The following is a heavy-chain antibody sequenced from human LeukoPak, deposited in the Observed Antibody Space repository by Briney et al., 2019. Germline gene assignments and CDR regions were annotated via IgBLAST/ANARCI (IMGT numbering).Heavy chain of an antibody. J-gene: IGHJ6*02. CDR3: ARGPAGIAWGYYYYYGMDV. CDR2: ISGYNGNT. V-gene: IGHV1-18*01. D-gene: IGHD3-16*01. CDR1: GYTFTSYG. Sequence: ASVKVSCKASGYTFTSYGISWVRQAPGQGLEWMGWISGYNGNTNYAQKLQGRLTMTTDISTSTGYMELRSLRSDDTAVYYCARGPAGIAWGYYYYYGMDVWGQGTTVTVSS.